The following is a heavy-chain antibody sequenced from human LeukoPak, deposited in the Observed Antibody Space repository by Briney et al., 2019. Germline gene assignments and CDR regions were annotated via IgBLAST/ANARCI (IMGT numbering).Heavy chain of an antibody. CDR2: INSDGRST. V-gene: IGHV3-74*01. CDR3: AGAFRSFGEIFDY. CDR1: GFTFSNNW. J-gene: IGHJ4*02. D-gene: IGHD3-10*01. Sequence: GGSLRLSCAASGFTFSNNWMHWVRQGPGKGLVWVSSINSDGRSTSYADSVKGRFTISRDNAKNTLYLQMNSLRVEDTAVYYCAGAFRSFGEIFDYWGQGTLVTVSS.